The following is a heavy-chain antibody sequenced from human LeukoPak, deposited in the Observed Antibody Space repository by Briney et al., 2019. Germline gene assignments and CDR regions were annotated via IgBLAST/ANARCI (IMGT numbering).Heavy chain of an antibody. D-gene: IGHD3-22*01. CDR1: GFTFSSEW. CDR2: IGKDGAAN. V-gene: IGHV3-7*01. CDR3: VRASELRYDSRGNGGLYFRY. J-gene: IGHJ4*02. Sequence: GGSLRLSCAASGFTFSSEWMTWVRQVPGKGLEWVANIGKDGAANYYLGSVKGRFTISRDNAKKSLYLQMNSLRVDDTAVYYCVRASELRYDSRGNGGLYFRYWGRGTLVTVSS.